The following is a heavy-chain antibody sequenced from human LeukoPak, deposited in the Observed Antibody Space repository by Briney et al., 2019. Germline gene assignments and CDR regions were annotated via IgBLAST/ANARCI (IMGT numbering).Heavy chain of an antibody. D-gene: IGHD4-17*01. CDR3: AKDPSTVTPYFDY. CDR1: GFTFSAYS. V-gene: IGHV3-48*01. J-gene: IGHJ4*02. CDR2: ISTSGITM. Sequence: PGGSLRLSCAASGFTFSAYSMNWVRQAPGKGPEWLSYISTSGITMYYADSVKGRFTISRDNSKNTLYLQMNSLRAEDTAVYYCAKDPSTVTPYFDYWGQGTLVTVSS.